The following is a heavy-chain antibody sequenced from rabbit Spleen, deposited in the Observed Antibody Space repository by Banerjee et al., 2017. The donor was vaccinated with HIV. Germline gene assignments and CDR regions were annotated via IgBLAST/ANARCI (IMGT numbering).Heavy chain of an antibody. D-gene: IGHD4-1*01. J-gene: IGHJ4*01. Sequence: QQLVESGGGLVKPGASLTLTCKASGFSFSSGYDMCWVRQAPGKGLEWIACIYAGGDDSTYYASWAKGRFTISKSSSTTVTLQMTSLTAADTATYFCARDLTDVVGWNFGWWGPGTLVTVS. CDR2: IYAGGDDST. CDR3: ARDLTDVVGWNFGW. V-gene: IGHV1S40*01. CDR1: GFSFSSGYD.